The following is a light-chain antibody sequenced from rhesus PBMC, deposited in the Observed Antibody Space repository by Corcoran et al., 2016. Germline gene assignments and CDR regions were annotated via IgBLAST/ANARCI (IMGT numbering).Light chain of an antibody. CDR3: QHYYSTPRT. CDR1: QGITND. Sequence: DIQMTQSPSSLSASVGDRVTITCRASQGITNDLAWYQQKPGETPKLLIYEASNLQSGIPSRFSGSGAGTDFTLTISSLQSEDCATYYCQHYYSTPRTFGQGTKVEIK. CDR2: EAS. J-gene: IGKJ1*01. V-gene: IGKV1-25*01.